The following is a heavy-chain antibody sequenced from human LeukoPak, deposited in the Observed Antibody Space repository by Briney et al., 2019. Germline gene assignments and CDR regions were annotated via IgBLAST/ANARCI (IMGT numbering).Heavy chain of an antibody. V-gene: IGHV3-23*01. Sequence: GGSLRLSCAASGFTFSNAWMSWVRQAPGKGLEWVSAISGSGGSTYYADSVKGRFTISRDNSKSTLYLQMNSLRAEDTAVYYCAKDDEYYYGSGSYYNNWFDPWGQGTLVTVSS. J-gene: IGHJ5*02. CDR3: AKDDEYYYGSGSYYNNWFDP. CDR1: GFTFSNAW. CDR2: ISGSGGST. D-gene: IGHD3-10*01.